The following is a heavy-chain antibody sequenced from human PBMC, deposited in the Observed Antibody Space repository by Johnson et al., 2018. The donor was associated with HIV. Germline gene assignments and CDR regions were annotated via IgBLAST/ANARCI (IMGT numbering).Heavy chain of an antibody. D-gene: IGHD3-10*01. CDR3: AKEQWFGELFSAFDI. Sequence: QMQLVESGGGVVQPGRSLRLSCAASEFAFSTYGMHWVRQPPGKGLEWVTFILFDGSHKYYVDSVKGRFTISRDNSKNTVYLQMNSLRAEDTAVYYCAKEQWFGELFSAFDIWGQGTMVTVSS. J-gene: IGHJ3*02. CDR2: ILFDGSHK. V-gene: IGHV3-30*02. CDR1: EFAFSTYG.